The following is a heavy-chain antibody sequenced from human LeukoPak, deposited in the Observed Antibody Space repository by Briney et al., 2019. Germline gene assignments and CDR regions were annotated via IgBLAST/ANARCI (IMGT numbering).Heavy chain of an antibody. J-gene: IGHJ3*02. CDR3: ASPLAVPYAFDI. CDR2: IYPGDSDT. CDR1: GSSFTSYW. V-gene: IGHV5-51*01. Sequence: GESLNISGQGSGSSFTSYWIGWVRQLPGKGLEWMGIIYPGDSDTRYSPSFQGQVTISADKSISTAYLQWSSLKASDTAMYYCASPLAVPYAFDIWGQGTMVTVSS. D-gene: IGHD4-17*01.